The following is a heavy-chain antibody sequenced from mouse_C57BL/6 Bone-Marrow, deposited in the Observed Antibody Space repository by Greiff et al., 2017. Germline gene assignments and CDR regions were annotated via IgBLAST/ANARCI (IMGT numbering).Heavy chain of an antibody. J-gene: IGHJ2*01. Sequence: EVKLMESGPGLVKPSQSLSFTCSVTGYSITSGYYWNWIRQFPGNKLEWMGYISYDGSNNYNPSLKNRISITRDTSKNQFFLKLNSVTTEDTATYYGARESRSFYYFDYWGQGTTLTVSS. V-gene: IGHV3-6*01. CDR3: ARESRSFYYFDY. CDR2: ISYDGSN. CDR1: GYSITSGYY.